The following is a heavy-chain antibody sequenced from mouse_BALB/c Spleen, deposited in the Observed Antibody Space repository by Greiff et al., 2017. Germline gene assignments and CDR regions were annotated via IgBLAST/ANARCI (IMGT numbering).Heavy chain of an antibody. V-gene: IGHV5-9-4*01. CDR2: ISSGGSYT. Sequence: DVMLVESGGGLVKPGGSLKLSCAASGFTFSSYAMSWVRQSPEKRLEWVAEISSGGSYTYYPDTVTGRFTISRDNAKNTLYLEMSSLRSEDTAMYYCAKVNLYYYAMDYWGQGTSVTVSS. CDR1: GFTFSSYA. CDR3: AKVNLYYYAMDY. J-gene: IGHJ4*01.